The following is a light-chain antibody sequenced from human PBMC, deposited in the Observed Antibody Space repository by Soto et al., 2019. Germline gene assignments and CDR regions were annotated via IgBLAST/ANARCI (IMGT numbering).Light chain of an antibody. CDR3: QQYDTYSGT. J-gene: IGKJ1*01. Sequence: DIQMTQSPSTLSASVGDRVTITCRASQSISTWLAWYQQKPGQAPKLLIYKASGLESGVPSRFSGSGSGTEFTLTISSLQPDDFATYYCQQYDTYSGTFGQGTKVEVK. V-gene: IGKV1-5*03. CDR2: KAS. CDR1: QSISTW.